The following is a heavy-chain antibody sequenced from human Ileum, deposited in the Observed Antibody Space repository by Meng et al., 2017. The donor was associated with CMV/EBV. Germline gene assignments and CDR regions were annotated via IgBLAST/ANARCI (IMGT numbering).Heavy chain of an antibody. Sequence: QAQLQQSGPELVKTSQTLLLTCAIPGDSVSSTTVTWNWIRQSPSRGLEWLGRTYYRSKWFNDYALSVRGRITINPDISKNQLSLQLNSVTPEDTAVYYCVRLTGNSWLDYWGRGTLVTVSS. V-gene: IGHV6-1*01. CDR3: VRLTGNSWLDY. CDR2: TYYRSKWFN. J-gene: IGHJ4*02. CDR1: GDSVSSTTVT. D-gene: IGHD6-13*01.